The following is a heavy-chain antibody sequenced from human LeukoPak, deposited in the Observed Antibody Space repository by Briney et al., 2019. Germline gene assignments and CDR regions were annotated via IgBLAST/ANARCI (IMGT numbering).Heavy chain of an antibody. CDR3: AASDTAMVIPHYYYYYGMDV. V-gene: IGHV1-69*02. J-gene: IGHJ6*02. Sequence: SVKVSCKASGGTFSSYTISWVRQAPGQGLEWMGRIIPILGIANYARKFQGRVTITADKSTSTAYMELSSLRSEDTAVYYCAASDTAMVIPHYYYYYGMDVWGQGTTVTVSS. CDR2: IIPILGIA. D-gene: IGHD5-18*01. CDR1: GGTFSSYT.